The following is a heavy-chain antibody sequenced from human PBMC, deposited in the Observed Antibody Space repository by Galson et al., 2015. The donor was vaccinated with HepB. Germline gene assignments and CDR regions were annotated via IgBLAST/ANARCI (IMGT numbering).Heavy chain of an antibody. D-gene: IGHD5-18*01. V-gene: IGHV1-69*10. Sequence: SVKVSCKASGGTFSSYAISWVRQAPGQGLEWMGGIIPIFGIANYAQKFQGRVTITADKSTSTAYMELSSLRSEDTAVYYCARGRDTAMVRNVYTNYYYYGMDVWGQGTTVTVSS. CDR2: IIPIFGIA. J-gene: IGHJ6*02. CDR1: GGTFSSYA. CDR3: ARGRDTAMVRNVYTNYYYYGMDV.